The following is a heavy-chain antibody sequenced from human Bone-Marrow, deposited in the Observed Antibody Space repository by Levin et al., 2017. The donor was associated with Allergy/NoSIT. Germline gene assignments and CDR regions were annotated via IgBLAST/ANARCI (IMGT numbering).Heavy chain of an antibody. Sequence: ASVKVSCAASGFTFSSYSMNWVRQAPGKGLEWVSYISSDSINIYDADSVKGRFTISRDNGKNSLFLQMNSLRDEDTAVYYCVRDGVMSGFDFDYWGQGTLVTVSS. V-gene: IGHV3-48*02. CDR2: ISSDSINI. J-gene: IGHJ4*02. D-gene: IGHD2-21*01. CDR3: VRDGVMSGFDFDY. CDR1: GFTFSSYS.